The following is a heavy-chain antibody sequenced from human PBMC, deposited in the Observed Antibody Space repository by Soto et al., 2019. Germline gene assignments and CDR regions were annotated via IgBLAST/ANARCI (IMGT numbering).Heavy chain of an antibody. CDR3: AKGRGEMNWANYYGLDV. CDR2: IAYDGSLK. D-gene: IGHD7-27*01. Sequence: QVQLVESGGGVVQPGGTLRLSCAASGFTFSSYGMQWVRQAPGKGLEWVAVIAYDGSLKYYADAVKGRFTISRDNGDNTLSLQMDNLRTEDTATYFCAKGRGEMNWANYYGLDVWGQGTTVTVSS. V-gene: IGHV3-30*18. J-gene: IGHJ6*02. CDR1: GFTFSSYG.